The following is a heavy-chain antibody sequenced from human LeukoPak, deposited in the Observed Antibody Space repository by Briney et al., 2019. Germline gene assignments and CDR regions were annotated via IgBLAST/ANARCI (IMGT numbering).Heavy chain of an antibody. Sequence: SETLSLTCTVSGGSISNHYWSWIRQSPGKGLEWLGYVHATGGTMYNPSLRSRVTISEGTSKNQFSLKLTSVTTADTAVYYCARYIPTDAFDIWGQGTMVTVSS. V-gene: IGHV4-59*11. CDR2: VHATGGT. CDR3: ARYIPTDAFDI. CDR1: GGSISNHY. J-gene: IGHJ3*02. D-gene: IGHD2-2*02.